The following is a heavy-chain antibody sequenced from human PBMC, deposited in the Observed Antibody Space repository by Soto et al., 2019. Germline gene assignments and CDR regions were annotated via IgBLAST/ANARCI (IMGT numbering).Heavy chain of an antibody. D-gene: IGHD5-18*01. J-gene: IGHJ4*02. Sequence: PGGSLRLSCAASGFTFSTYGMHWVRQAPGKGLEWVAIISYDGSERHYADSVKGRFTISRDNSKNTLYLQMNSLRTEDTAVYYCAKSLRTQLWLIIEYWGQGTPVTVSS. CDR3: AKSLRTQLWLIIEY. V-gene: IGHV3-30*18. CDR2: ISYDGSER. CDR1: GFTFSTYG.